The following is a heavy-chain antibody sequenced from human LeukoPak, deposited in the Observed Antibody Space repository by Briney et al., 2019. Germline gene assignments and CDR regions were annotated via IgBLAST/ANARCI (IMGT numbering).Heavy chain of an antibody. Sequence: PGGSLRLSCTNSGFTFSKFALICVPQAPGKGLEWVSAIRGSGAYTFYADAVQGRFTVSRDNSKNTLFLQMDNLRAEDTAVYYCARDPNGDYIGAFDFWGQGTRVAVSS. CDR1: GFTFSKFA. D-gene: IGHD4-17*01. V-gene: IGHV3-23*01. CDR2: IRGSGAYT. J-gene: IGHJ3*01. CDR3: ARDPNGDYIGAFDF.